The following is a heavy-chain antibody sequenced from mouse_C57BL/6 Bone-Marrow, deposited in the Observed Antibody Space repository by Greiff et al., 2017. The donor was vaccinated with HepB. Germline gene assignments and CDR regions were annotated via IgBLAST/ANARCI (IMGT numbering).Heavy chain of an antibody. D-gene: IGHD3-2*02. CDR2: IWSGGST. CDR3: ARNSGTPFAY. V-gene: IGHV2-2*01. Sequence: VKLMESGPGLVQPSQSLSITCTVSGFSLTSYGVHWVRQSPGKGLEWLGVIWSGGSTDYNAAFISRLSISKDNSKSQVFFKMNSLQADDTAIYYCARNSGTPFAYWGQGTLVTVSA. J-gene: IGHJ3*01. CDR1: GFSLTSYG.